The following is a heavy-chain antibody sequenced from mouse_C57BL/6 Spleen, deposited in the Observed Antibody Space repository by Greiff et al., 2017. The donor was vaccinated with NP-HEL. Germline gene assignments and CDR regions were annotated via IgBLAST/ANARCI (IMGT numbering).Heavy chain of an antibody. CDR2: IDPENGDT. CDR1: GFNIKDDY. Sequence: EVQLQQSGAELVRPGASVKLSCTASGFNIKDDYMHWVKQRPEQGLEWIGWIDPENGDTEYASKFQGKATITADTSSNTAYLQLSSLTSEDTAVYYCTRSLYGYPDYWGQGTTLTVSS. V-gene: IGHV14-4*01. CDR3: TRSLYGYPDY. D-gene: IGHD2-2*01. J-gene: IGHJ2*01.